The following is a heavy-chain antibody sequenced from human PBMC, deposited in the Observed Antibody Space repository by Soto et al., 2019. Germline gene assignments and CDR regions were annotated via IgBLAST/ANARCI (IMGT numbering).Heavy chain of an antibody. V-gene: IGHV3-21*01. D-gene: IGHD5-12*01. CDR2: ISYSSAYI. CDR3: AREVVAVATIDY. Sequence: GGSLRLSCAASGFTFSAYSMNWVRQAPGKGLEWVSSISYSSAYIYYADSLKGRFTISRDNAKNSLFLQMNSLRAEDTAVYYCAREVVAVATIDYWGQGTLVTVSS. CDR1: GFTFSAYS. J-gene: IGHJ4*02.